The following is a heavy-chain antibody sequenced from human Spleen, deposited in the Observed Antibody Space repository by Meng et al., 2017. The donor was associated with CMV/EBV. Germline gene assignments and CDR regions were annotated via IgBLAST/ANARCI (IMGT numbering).Heavy chain of an antibody. D-gene: IGHD2-2*01. Sequence: GESLKISCAASGFTFSNFWMNWVRQAPGKGLEWVANIEDDGSAMYYVDSVKGRFTISRDNSKNSLYLQMNNLRVEDTAVHTCFTGHYAGAGGWGQGTLVTVSS. CDR3: FTGHYAGAGG. CDR1: GFTFSNFW. J-gene: IGHJ1*01. V-gene: IGHV3-7*01. CDR2: IEDDGSAM.